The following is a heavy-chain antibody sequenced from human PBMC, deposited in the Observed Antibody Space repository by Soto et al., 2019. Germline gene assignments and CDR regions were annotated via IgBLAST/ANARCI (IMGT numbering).Heavy chain of an antibody. CDR2: IKSKTDGGTT. D-gene: IGHD3-3*01. Sequence: LRLSCAASGFTFSNAWMSWVRQAPGKGLEWVGRIKSKTDGGTTDYAAPVKGRFTISRDDSKNTLYLQMNSLKTEDTAVCYCTTHLPYDFWSGYARWGKGTLVTVSS. CDR1: GFTFSNAW. J-gene: IGHJ4*02. CDR3: TTHLPYDFWSGYAR. V-gene: IGHV3-15*01.